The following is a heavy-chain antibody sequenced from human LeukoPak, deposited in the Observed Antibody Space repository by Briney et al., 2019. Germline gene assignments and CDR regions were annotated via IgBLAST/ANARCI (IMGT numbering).Heavy chain of an antibody. J-gene: IGHJ4*02. CDR1: GFTFSNYW. CDR3: ARHSNGWSEGAY. CDR2: IKQDGSEK. V-gene: IGHV3-7*03. Sequence: GGSLRLSCAASGFTFSNYWMTWVRQAPGKGLEWVANIKQDGSEKKHVDSVTGRFTISRDNATNSLYQQMNSLRAEDTAVYYCARHSNGWSEGAYWGQGTLVTVSS. D-gene: IGHD6-19*01.